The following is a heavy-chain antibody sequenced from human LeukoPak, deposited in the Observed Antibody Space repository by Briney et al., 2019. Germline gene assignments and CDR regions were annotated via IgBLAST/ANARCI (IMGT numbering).Heavy chain of an antibody. CDR3: TRPAFGGVIGFYY. Sequence: GGSLRLSCAASGFTFSDYYMSWIRQASGKGLEWVGRIRGKANSYATTYAASVKGRFTISRDDSKNTAFLQMNSLETEDTAVYYCTRPAFGGVIGFYYWGQGTLVTVSS. CDR1: GFTFSDYY. J-gene: IGHJ4*02. D-gene: IGHD3-16*02. V-gene: IGHV3-73*01. CDR2: IRGKANSYAT.